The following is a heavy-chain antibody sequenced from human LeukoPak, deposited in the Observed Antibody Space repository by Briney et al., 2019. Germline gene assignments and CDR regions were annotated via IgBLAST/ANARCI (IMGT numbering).Heavy chain of an antibody. CDR2: IKQDGSEK. CDR1: GFTFSKYG. J-gene: IGHJ4*02. V-gene: IGHV3-7*01. D-gene: IGHD6-6*01. CDR3: ARVAEARRRGEGWKEYSSSTYFDY. Sequence: PGGSLRLSCAASGFTFSKYGMHWVRQAPDKGLEWVANIKQDGSEKYYVDSVKGRFTISRDNAKNSLYLQMNSLRAEDTAVYYCARVAEARRRGEGWKEYSSSTYFDYWGQGTLVTVSS.